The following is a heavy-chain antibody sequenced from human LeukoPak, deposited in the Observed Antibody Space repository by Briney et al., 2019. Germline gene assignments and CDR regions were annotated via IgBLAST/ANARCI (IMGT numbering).Heavy chain of an antibody. D-gene: IGHD3-16*02. V-gene: IGHV4-4*07. Sequence: SETLSLTCSVSGDFITAYYWSWIRQPAGKGLEWIGRIYTSGSTNYNPSLKSRVTMSVDTSKNQFSLKLSSVTAADTAVYYCARGGGYDYVWGSYRREGYYYYMDVWGKGTTVTISS. CDR1: GDFITAYY. CDR3: ARGGGYDYVWGSYRREGYYYYMDV. J-gene: IGHJ6*03. CDR2: IYTSGST.